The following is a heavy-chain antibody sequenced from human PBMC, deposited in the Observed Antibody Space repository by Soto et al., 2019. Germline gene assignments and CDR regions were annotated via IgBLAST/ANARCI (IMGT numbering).Heavy chain of an antibody. Sequence: EVQLVESGGGLVKPGGSLRLSCAASGFTFSSYSMNWVRQAPGKGLEWVSSISSGSSYIYYADSVKGRFTISRDNAKNSLYLQMNSLRAEDTAVYYCARDRGNYGMDVWGQGTTVTVSS. V-gene: IGHV3-21*01. CDR1: GFTFSSYS. CDR2: ISSGSSYI. CDR3: ARDRGNYGMDV. J-gene: IGHJ6*02.